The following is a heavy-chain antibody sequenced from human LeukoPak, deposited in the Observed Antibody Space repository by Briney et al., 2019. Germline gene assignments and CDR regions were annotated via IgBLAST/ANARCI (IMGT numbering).Heavy chain of an antibody. D-gene: IGHD3-9*01. V-gene: IGHV1-18*01. CDR2: ISAYNGNT. CDR1: GYTFTTYG. CDR3: ARGSLRYFDWAFDY. Sequence: ASVEVSCKASGYTFTTYGINWVRQAPGQGLEWMGWISAYNGNTKYTQRLQGRITMTTDPSTSTAYMELRSLRSDDTAVYYCARGSLRYFDWAFDYWGQGTLVTVSS. J-gene: IGHJ4*02.